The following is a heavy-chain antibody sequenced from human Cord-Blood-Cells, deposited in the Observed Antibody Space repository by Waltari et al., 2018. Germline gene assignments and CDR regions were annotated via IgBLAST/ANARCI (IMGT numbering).Heavy chain of an antibody. J-gene: IGHJ4*02. V-gene: IGHV4-34*01. Sequence: QVQLQQWGAGLLKPSETLSLTCAVSGASFSGYYWSWIRQPPGKGLGWIGEINHSGSTNYNPSLKSRVTISVDTSKNQFSLKLSSVTAADTAVYYCARAPGVVPAAPIDYWGQGTLVTVSS. D-gene: IGHD2-2*01. CDR1: GASFSGYY. CDR2: INHSGST. CDR3: ARAPGVVPAAPIDY.